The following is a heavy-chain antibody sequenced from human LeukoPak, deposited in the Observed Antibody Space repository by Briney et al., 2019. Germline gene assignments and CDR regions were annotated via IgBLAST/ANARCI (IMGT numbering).Heavy chain of an antibody. CDR1: GFTFSSYE. Sequence: GGSLRLSCAASGFTFSSYEMNWVRQAPGKGLEWVSYISSSGSTIYYADSVKGRFTISRDNAKNSLYLQMNSLRAEDTAVYYCARVGPIRYLDYWGQGTLVTVSS. V-gene: IGHV3-48*03. CDR3: ARVGPIRYLDY. J-gene: IGHJ4*02. CDR2: ISSSGSTI. D-gene: IGHD3-9*01.